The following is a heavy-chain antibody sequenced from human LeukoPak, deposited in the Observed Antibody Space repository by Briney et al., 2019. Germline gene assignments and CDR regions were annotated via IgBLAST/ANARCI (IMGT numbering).Heavy chain of an antibody. CDR1: GFIFSNSW. J-gene: IGHJ4*02. D-gene: IGHD3-10*01. CDR3: VGWSGDNFNY. Sequence: PGGSLRLSCAASGFIFSNSWMSWIRQPPGKGLEWVAHIKQDGSEKYYVDSVKGRFTISRDNAQNSLYLQMNSLRAEDTAMFYCVGWSGDNFNYWGQGTLSPSPQ. CDR2: IKQDGSEK. V-gene: IGHV3-7*01.